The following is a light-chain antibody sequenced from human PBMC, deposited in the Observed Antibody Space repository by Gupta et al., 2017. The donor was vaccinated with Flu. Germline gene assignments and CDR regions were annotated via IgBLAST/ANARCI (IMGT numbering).Light chain of an antibody. CDR2: DNS. CDR3: QVWHSSTDHYV. CDR1: NIGSKN. J-gene: IGLJ1*01. Sequence: SYVLTQPPSVSAAPGQTVRITCGGNNIGSKNVHWYHQKPGQAPVLVVYDNSDRPSGIPERFSGSNSGNTATLTISRVEAGDEADYYCQVWHSSTDHYVFGTGTKVTVL. V-gene: IGLV3-21*02.